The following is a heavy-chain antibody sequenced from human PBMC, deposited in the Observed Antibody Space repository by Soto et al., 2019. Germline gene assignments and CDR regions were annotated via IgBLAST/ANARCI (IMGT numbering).Heavy chain of an antibody. Sequence: QLQLQESGPGLVKPSETLSLTCTVSGGSISSSSYYWGWIRQPPGKGLEWIGSIYYSGSTYYNPSLKSRVTISVDTSKNQFSLKLSSVTAADTAVYYCARLKGGGDYVKWGAGAGLFPNFDYWGQGTLVTVSS. CDR3: ARLKGGGDYVKWGAGAGLFPNFDY. V-gene: IGHV4-39*01. CDR1: GGSISSSSYY. D-gene: IGHD4-17*01. J-gene: IGHJ4*02. CDR2: IYYSGST.